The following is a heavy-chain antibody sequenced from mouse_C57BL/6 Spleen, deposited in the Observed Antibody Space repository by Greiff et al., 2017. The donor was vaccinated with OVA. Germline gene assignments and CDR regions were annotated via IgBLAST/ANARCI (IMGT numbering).Heavy chain of an antibody. V-gene: IGHV1-64*01. CDR1: GYTFTSYW. CDR2: IHPNSGST. Sequence: QVQLKESGAELVKPGASVKLSCKASGYTFTSYWMHWVKQRPGQGLEWIGMIHPNSGSTNYNEKFKSKATLTVDKSSSTAYMQLSSLTSEDSAVYYCARSGRYGNPYYYAMDYWGQGTSVTVSS. J-gene: IGHJ4*01. CDR3: ARSGRYGNPYYYAMDY. D-gene: IGHD2-10*02.